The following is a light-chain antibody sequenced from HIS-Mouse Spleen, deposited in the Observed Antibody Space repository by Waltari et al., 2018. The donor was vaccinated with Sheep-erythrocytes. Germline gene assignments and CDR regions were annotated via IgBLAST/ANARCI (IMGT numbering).Light chain of an antibody. J-gene: IGLJ1*01. CDR3: CSYAGSYNHV. CDR1: SSDVGGYNY. V-gene: IGLV2-11*02. Sequence: QSALTQPRPVSGSPGQSVTIPCTGTSSDVGGYNYVPWYQPHPGKAPKLMIYDVSKRPSGVPDRFSGSKSGNTASLTISGLQAEDEADYYCCSYAGSYNHVFATGTKVTVL. CDR2: DVS.